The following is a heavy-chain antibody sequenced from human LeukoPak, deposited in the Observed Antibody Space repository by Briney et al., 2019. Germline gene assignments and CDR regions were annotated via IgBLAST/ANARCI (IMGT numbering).Heavy chain of an antibody. V-gene: IGHV3-15*01. Sequence: GGSLRLSCAASGLTFINARMCWVRQAPGKGLEWVGHIKKKADGGTTDYAAPVQGRFTISRDDSKDTLYLQMNSLKTEDTAVYYCATYFPITSRHWGQGALVTVSS. CDR3: ATYFPITSRH. D-gene: IGHD1-14*01. J-gene: IGHJ4*02. CDR1: GLTFINAR. CDR2: IKKKADGGTT.